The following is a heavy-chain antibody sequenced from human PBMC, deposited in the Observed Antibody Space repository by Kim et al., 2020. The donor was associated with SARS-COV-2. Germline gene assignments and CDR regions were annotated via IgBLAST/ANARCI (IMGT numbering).Heavy chain of an antibody. CDR1: GFTFSSHW. D-gene: IGHD2-21*01. CDR2: INSDGTST. CDR3: ARGGEVSRPSESYGDC. Sequence: GGSLRLSCAASGFTFSSHWMLWVRQAPGKGLVWVSRINSDGTSTTYADSVKGRFTISRDNAKNTLYLQMNSLRAEDTAVYYCARGGEVSRPSESYGDCWGQGTLVTVSS. V-gene: IGHV3-74*01. J-gene: IGHJ4*02.